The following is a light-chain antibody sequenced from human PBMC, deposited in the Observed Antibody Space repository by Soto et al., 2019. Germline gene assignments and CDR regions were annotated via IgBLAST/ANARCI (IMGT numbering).Light chain of an antibody. J-gene: IGLJ2*01. CDR2: DVS. Sequence: QSALTQPRSVSGSPGQSVTISCTGTSSDVGAYNYVSWYQQHPGQAPKIKIYDVSRRPSGVPDRFSGSKSGNTAFLTISGLQAEDEADYYCCSYAGNSVVFGGGTQLTVL. CDR1: SSDVGAYNY. CDR3: CSYAGNSVV. V-gene: IGLV2-11*01.